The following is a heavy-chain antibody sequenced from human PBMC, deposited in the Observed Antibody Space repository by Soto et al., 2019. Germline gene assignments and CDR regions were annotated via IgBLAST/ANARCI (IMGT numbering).Heavy chain of an antibody. CDR3: ARAGVQLWLSGMDV. CDR1: GYTFTGYY. Sequence: ASVKVSCKASGYTFTGYYMHWVRQAPGQVLEWMGWINPNSGGTNYAQKFQGGVTMTRDTSISTAYMELSSLRSDDTAVYYCARAGVQLWLSGMDVWGQGTTVTV. V-gene: IGHV1-2*02. J-gene: IGHJ6*02. D-gene: IGHD5-18*01. CDR2: INPNSGGT.